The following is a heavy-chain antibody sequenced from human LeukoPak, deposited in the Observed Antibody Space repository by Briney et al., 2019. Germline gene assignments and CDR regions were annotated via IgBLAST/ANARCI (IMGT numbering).Heavy chain of an antibody. J-gene: IGHJ6*02. Sequence: GGSLRLSCAGTGFDFSIYAIHWVRQVPGKGLEWVAVIWYDGSNEFYADSVKGRFTISRDNSKNTVFLHMNSLRVEDTAVYYCARCGGDCYLFGMDVWGQGTTVTVSS. V-gene: IGHV3-33*01. CDR3: ARCGGDCYLFGMDV. D-gene: IGHD2-21*01. CDR2: IWYDGSNE. CDR1: GFDFSIYA.